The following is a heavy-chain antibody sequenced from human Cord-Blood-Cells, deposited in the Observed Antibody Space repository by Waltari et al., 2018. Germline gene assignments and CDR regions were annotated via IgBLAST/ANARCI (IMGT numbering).Heavy chain of an antibody. V-gene: IGHV4-59*01. Sequence: QVQLQGSGPGLVKPSETLSLTCTVSGGSISSYYWSWIRQPPGKGLEWIGYIYYSGSTNYNPSLKSRVTISVDTSKNQFSLKLSSVTAADTAVYYCARDRPITGTTFGYYYYGMDVWDQGP. J-gene: IGHJ6*02. CDR1: GGSISSYY. CDR2: IYYSGST. CDR3: ARDRPITGTTFGYYYYGMDV. D-gene: IGHD1-20*01.